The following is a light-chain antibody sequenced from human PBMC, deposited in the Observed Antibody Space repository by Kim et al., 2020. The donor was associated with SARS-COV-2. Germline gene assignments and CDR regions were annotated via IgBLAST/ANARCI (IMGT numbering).Light chain of an antibody. CDR1: SLRKYY. CDR3: NSRDTSNFVI. Sequence: SSELTQDPAVSVALGQTVRITCQGDSLRKYYASWYQQKPGQAPVLLISGKNNRPSGIPDRFSGSSSGNTASLTIAGAQAEDEADCYCNSRDTSNFVIFGGGTQLTVL. V-gene: IGLV3-19*01. CDR2: GKN. J-gene: IGLJ2*01.